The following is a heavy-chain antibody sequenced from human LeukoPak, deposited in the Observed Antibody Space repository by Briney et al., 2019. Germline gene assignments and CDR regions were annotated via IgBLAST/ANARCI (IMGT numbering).Heavy chain of an antibody. D-gene: IGHD3-3*01. J-gene: IGHJ6*03. CDR3: AREPLWSGYSYYYYYMDV. Sequence: SETLSLTCTVSGGSISGYYWSRIRQPAGKGLEWIGRIYTSGYTNSNPSLKSRVTMSVDTSKNQFSLKLSSVTAADTAVYYCAREPLWSGYSYYYYYMDVWGKGTTVTVSS. CDR2: IYTSGYT. CDR1: GGSISGYY. V-gene: IGHV4-4*07.